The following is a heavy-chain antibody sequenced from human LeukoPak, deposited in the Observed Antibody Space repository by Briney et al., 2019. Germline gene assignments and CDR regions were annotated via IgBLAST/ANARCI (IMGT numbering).Heavy chain of an antibody. Sequence: PGGSLRLSCAASGFTYNSQAMHWVRQAPGKGLEWGAVIWYDGSNKYYADSVKGRFTISRDNSKNTLYLQMNSLRAEDTAVYYCARAGGSYYPYYYYGMDVWGQGTAVTVSS. CDR1: GFTYNSQA. V-gene: IGHV3-33*01. CDR3: ARAGGSYYPYYYYGMDV. J-gene: IGHJ6*02. CDR2: IWYDGSNK. D-gene: IGHD1-26*01.